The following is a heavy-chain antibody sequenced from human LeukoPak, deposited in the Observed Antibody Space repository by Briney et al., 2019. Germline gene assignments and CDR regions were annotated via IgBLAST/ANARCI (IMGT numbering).Heavy chain of an antibody. CDR1: GYSISSGYY. J-gene: IGHJ6*02. CDR2: IYHSGST. CDR3: ARHTLLHGSGSYYLDYYYGMDV. V-gene: IGHV4-38-2*02. D-gene: IGHD3-10*01. Sequence: SETLSLTCTVSGYSISSGYYWGWIRQPPGKGLEWIGSIYHSGSTYYNPSLKSRVTISVDTSKNQFSLKLSSVTAADTAVYYCARHTLLHGSGSYYLDYYYGMDVWGQGTTVTVSS.